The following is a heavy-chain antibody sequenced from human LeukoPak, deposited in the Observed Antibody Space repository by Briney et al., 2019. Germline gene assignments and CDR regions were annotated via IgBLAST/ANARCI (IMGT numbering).Heavy chain of an antibody. J-gene: IGHJ4*02. Sequence: GGSLRLSCAASGFTFSQFFMSWVRQAPGKGLEWVGRIQLKNDDWTADYAAPVQGRFTISRDDSLSMLYLQMNSLTPGDTSVYYCAIENWGRGDYWGQGTLVTVSS. CDR1: GFTFSQFF. CDR3: AIENWGRGDY. V-gene: IGHV3-15*01. CDR2: IQLKNDDWTA. D-gene: IGHD7-27*01.